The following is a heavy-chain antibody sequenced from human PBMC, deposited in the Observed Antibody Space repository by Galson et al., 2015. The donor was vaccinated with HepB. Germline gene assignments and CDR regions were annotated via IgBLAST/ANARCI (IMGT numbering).Heavy chain of an antibody. D-gene: IGHD6-19*01. CDR2: VSRSENT. Sequence: ETLSLTCTMSGGSISDYCGWIRQSPGKELEWIGYVSRSENTKYNPSLKSRVTMALDTSKNQFSLRLTSVTAADTAVYYCVTGRGWLVDYWGQGMFVTVSS. CDR1: GGSISDY. CDR3: VTGRGWLVDY. V-gene: IGHV4-59*01. J-gene: IGHJ4*02.